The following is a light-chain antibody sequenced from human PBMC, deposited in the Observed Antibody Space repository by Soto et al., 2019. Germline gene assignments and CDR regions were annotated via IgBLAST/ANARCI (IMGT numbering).Light chain of an antibody. Sequence: IRMPQYPATLSVSPGDNDTLSCRASQSVSSHVAWYQQKPRQAPRLLISDSSTRAPGIPARFTGSGSGTEVTLVLSPLQCGAFAVSDRREVGVLGCFGLGAKVDI. V-gene: IGKV3D-15*01. J-gene: IGKJ1*01. CDR1: QSVSSH. CDR3: REVGVLGC. CDR2: DSS.